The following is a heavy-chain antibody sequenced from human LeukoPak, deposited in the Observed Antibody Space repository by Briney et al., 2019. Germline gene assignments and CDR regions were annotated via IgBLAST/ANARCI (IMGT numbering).Heavy chain of an antibody. CDR2: ISSSSSYI. Sequence: GGSLRLSCAASGFTFSSYNMNWVRQAPGKGLEWVSSISSSSSYIYYADSVKGRFTISRDKAKNSLYLQMNSLRAEDTAVYYCARSIAMIPEDYWGPGTLVTVSS. CDR3: ARSIAMIPEDY. D-gene: IGHD3-22*01. V-gene: IGHV3-21*01. CDR1: GFTFSSYN. J-gene: IGHJ4*02.